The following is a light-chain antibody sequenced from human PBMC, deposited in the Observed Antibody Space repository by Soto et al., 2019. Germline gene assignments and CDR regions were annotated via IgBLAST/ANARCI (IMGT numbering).Light chain of an antibody. CDR2: EVS. V-gene: IGLV2-14*01. Sequence: QSVLTQPASVSGSPGQSITISCIGSSSDIGGYNYVSWYQQHPGKAPKLMIYEVSNRPSGVSNRFSGSKSTNTASLTISGLQAEDEADYYCSSYTSINTGVFGTGTKLTVL. J-gene: IGLJ1*01. CDR1: SSDIGGYNY. CDR3: SSYTSINTGV.